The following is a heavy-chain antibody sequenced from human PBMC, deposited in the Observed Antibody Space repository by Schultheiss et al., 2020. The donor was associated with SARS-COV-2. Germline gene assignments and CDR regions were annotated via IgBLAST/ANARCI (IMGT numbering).Heavy chain of an antibody. CDR1: GGSISSYY. CDR3: AGSVVPAAINEYYYYYYMDV. CDR2: IYYSGST. J-gene: IGHJ6*03. V-gene: IGHV4-59*01. D-gene: IGHD2-2*02. Sequence: SETLSLTCTVSGGSISSYYWSWIRQPPGKGLEWIGYIYYSGSTNYNPSLKSRVTISVDTSKNQFSLKLSSVTAADTAVYYCAGSVVPAAINEYYYYYYMDVWGKGSSVTVFS.